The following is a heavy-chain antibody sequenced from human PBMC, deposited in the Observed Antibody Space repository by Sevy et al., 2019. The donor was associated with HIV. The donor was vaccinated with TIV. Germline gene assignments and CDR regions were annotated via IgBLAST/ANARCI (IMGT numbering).Heavy chain of an antibody. J-gene: IGHJ4*02. V-gene: IGHV1-24*01. CDR2: FDPEDDET. CDR1: GFTLTELS. D-gene: IGHD3-22*01. CDR3: ATTKDYYDSSGSPFDY. Sequence: ASVKVSCKISGFTLTELSMHCVRQAPGKGLEWMGSFDPEDDETLYAQKFQGRVTMTEDTSTDTAYMELSSLRSEDTAVYYCATTKDYYDSSGSPFDYWGQGTLVTVSS.